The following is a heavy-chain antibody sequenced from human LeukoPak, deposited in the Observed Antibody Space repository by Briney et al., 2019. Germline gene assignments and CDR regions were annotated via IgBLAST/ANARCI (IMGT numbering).Heavy chain of an antibody. Sequence: GRSLRLSCAASGFTFSSYGMHWVRQAPGKGLEWVAVISYDGSNKYYADSVKGRFTISRDNSKNTLYLQMNSLRAEDTAVYYCAKGTQPFTREPEFDYWGQGTLVTVSS. J-gene: IGHJ4*02. V-gene: IGHV3-30*18. CDR1: GFTFSSYG. CDR3: AKGTQPFTREPEFDY. D-gene: IGHD3-10*01. CDR2: ISYDGSNK.